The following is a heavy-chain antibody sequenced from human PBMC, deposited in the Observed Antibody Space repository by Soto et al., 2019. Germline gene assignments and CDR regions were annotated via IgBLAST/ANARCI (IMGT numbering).Heavy chain of an antibody. CDR3: ARDIAVAANWFDP. CDR1: GFTFSSYW. D-gene: IGHD6-19*01. J-gene: IGHJ5*02. CDR2: IKQDGSEK. V-gene: IGHV3-7*01. Sequence: EVQLVESGGGLVQPGGSLRLSCAASGFTFSSYWMSWVRQAPGKGLEWVANIKQDGSEKYYVDSVKGRFTISRDHAKNSLYLQMNSLRAEDTAVYYCARDIAVAANWFDPWGQGTLVTVSS.